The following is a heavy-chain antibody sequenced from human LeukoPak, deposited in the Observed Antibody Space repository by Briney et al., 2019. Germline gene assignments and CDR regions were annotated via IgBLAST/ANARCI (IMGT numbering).Heavy chain of an antibody. CDR1: GFTFSIYG. V-gene: IGHV3-30*02. CDR2: IRDDGSNK. CDR3: AKDASGYEFDY. D-gene: IGHD5-12*01. J-gene: IGHJ4*02. Sequence: GGSLRLSCAASGFTFSIYGMHGVRQAPGKGLEGGTFIRDDGSNKYYADSVKGRFIISRDNSENTLYVQMTSMRAEDTAVYYCAKDASGYEFDYWGQGPLVPVSS.